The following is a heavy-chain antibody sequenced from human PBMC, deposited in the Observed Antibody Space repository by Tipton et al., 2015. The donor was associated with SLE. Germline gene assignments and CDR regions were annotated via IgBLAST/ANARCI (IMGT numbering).Heavy chain of an antibody. V-gene: IGHV4-61*01. J-gene: IGHJ3*02. D-gene: IGHD3-10*01. CDR2: IYYSGST. Sequence: TLSLTCTVSGGSVSSGSYYWSWIRQPPGKGLEWIGYIYYSGSTNYNPSLKSRVTISVDTSKNQFSLKLSSVTAADTAVYYCARDCMVRGVRAFDIWGQGTMVTVSS. CDR1: GGSVSSGSYY. CDR3: ARDCMVRGVRAFDI.